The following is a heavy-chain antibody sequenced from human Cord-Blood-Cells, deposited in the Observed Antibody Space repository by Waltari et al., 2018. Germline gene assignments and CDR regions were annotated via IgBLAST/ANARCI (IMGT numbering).Heavy chain of an antibody. J-gene: IGHJ3*02. CDR3: ARDLAARYCSSTSCYGHAFDI. CDR2: INPSGGST. V-gene: IGHV1-46*01. CDR1: GYTFTSYY. D-gene: IGHD2-2*01. Sequence: KPGASVKVSCKASGYTFTSYYMHWVRQAPGQGLEWMGIINPSGGSTSYAQKFQGRVTMTRDTSTSTVYMELSSLRSEDTAVYYCARDLAARYCSSTSCYGHAFDIWGQGTMVTVSS.